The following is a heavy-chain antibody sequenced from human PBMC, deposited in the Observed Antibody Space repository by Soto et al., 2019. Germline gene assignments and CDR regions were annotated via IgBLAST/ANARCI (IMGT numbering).Heavy chain of an antibody. Sequence: QVQLVQSGAEVKKPGASVKVSCKASGYTFTSYGISWVRQAPGQGLEWMGWISASNGNTNYAQKPQGRGPMTTDTSASTAYMELRSLRSDDTAVYYCARDLLYCSSTSCYVSVWGQGTLVTVSS. D-gene: IGHD2-2*01. CDR1: GYTFTSYG. CDR2: ISASNGNT. J-gene: IGHJ4*02. CDR3: ARDLLYCSSTSCYVSV. V-gene: IGHV1-18*01.